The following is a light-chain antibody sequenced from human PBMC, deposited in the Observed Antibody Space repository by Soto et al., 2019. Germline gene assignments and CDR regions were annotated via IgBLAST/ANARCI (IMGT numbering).Light chain of an antibody. CDR2: DAS. V-gene: IGKV1-5*01. J-gene: IGKJ4*01. CDR3: QQYNNFPFT. CDR1: QSISSW. Sequence: DIQLTQSPSILSASVGDRVTITCRASQSISSWLAWYQQKPGKAPKLLIYDASSLESGVPSRFSGSGSGTEFTLTISSLQPDDFATYYCQQYNNFPFTFGGGTKVDIK.